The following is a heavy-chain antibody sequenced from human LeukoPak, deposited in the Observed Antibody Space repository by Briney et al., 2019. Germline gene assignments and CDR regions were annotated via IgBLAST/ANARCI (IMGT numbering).Heavy chain of an antibody. Sequence: KPGGSLRLSCAASGLTFSNAWMSWVRQAPGKGLEWVGRIKSKTDGGTTDYAAPVKGRFTISRDDSKNTLYLQMNSLKTEDTAVYYCTTASFLHGAEDYWGQGTLVTVSS. D-gene: IGHD1-26*01. CDR3: TTASFLHGAEDY. CDR2: IKSKTDGGTT. CDR1: GLTFSNAW. J-gene: IGHJ4*02. V-gene: IGHV3-15*01.